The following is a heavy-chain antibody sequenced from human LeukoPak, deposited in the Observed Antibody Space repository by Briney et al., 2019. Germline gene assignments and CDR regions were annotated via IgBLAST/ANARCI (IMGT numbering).Heavy chain of an antibody. V-gene: IGHV3-48*03. CDR1: GFTFSSYE. J-gene: IGHJ4*02. D-gene: IGHD3-9*01. CDR3: ARDQARFLTGPYYFDY. Sequence: PGGSLRLSCAASGFTFSSYEMNWVRQAPGKGLEWVSYISSSGSTIYYADSVKGRFTISRDNAKNSLYLQMNSLRAEDTAVYYCARDQARFLTGPYYFDYWGQGTLVTVSS. CDR2: ISSSGSTI.